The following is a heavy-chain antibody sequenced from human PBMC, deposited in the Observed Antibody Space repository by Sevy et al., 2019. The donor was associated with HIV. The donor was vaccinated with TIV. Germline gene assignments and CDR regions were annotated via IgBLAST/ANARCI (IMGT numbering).Heavy chain of an antibody. CDR2: MYISGTT. V-gene: IGHV4-4*07. Sequence: SETLSLTCIVSGDSISSYYWNWIRQAAGKGLEWIGRMYISGTTHYNPSLKSRVTMSVDTSKNQFSLKLHSVTAAETAVYYCAREGSSAGTGFDYWGQGTLVTVSS. J-gene: IGHJ4*02. CDR3: AREGSSAGTGFDY. CDR1: GDSISSYY. D-gene: IGHD6-13*01.